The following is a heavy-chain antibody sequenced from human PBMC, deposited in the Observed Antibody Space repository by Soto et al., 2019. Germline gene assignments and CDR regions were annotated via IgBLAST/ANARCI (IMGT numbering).Heavy chain of an antibody. CDR1: GFTFCSYA. CDR2: ISGSGGST. D-gene: IGHD6-6*01. J-gene: IGHJ4*02. CDR3: AKRIAARRGGFDY. V-gene: IGHV3-23*01. Sequence: HPWGSLRLSCAASGFTFCSYAMSWVRQAPGKGLEWVSAISGSGGSTYYADSVKGRFTISRDNSKNTLYLQMNSLRAEDTAVYYCAKRIAARRGGFDYWGQATLVTVSS.